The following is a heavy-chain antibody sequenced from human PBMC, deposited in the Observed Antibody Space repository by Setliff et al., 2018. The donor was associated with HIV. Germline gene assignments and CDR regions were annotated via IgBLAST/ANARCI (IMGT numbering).Heavy chain of an antibody. CDR2: IYYSGST. Sequence: SETLSLTCTVSGGSISSSSYYWGWIRQPPGKGLEWIGYIYYSGSTYYNPSLKSRVTISVDTSKNQFSLKLSSVTAADTAVYYCASVPKERSASYYYYYYMDVWGKGTTVTVSS. D-gene: IGHD2-2*01. CDR1: GGSISSSSYY. J-gene: IGHJ6*03. CDR3: ASVPKERSASYYYYYYMDV. V-gene: IGHV4-31*03.